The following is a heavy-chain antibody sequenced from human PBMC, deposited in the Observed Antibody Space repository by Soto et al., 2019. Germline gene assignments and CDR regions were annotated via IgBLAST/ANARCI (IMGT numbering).Heavy chain of an antibody. D-gene: IGHD4-17*01. J-gene: IGHJ4*02. V-gene: IGHV1-69*06. CDR3: AANDYGDYNYFDY. CDR1: GGTFSSYA. Sequence: GASVKVSCKASGGTFSSYAISWVRQAPGQGLEWMGGIIPIFGTASYAQKFQGRVTITADKSTSTAYMELSSLRSEDTAVYYCAANDYGDYNYFDYWGQGTLVTVSS. CDR2: IIPIFGTA.